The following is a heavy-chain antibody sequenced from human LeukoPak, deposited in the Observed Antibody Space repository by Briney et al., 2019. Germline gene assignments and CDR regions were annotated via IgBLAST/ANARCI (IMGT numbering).Heavy chain of an antibody. CDR1: GGSISSSSYY. CDR2: IYYSGST. CDR3: ARLWLVQGFDY. V-gene: IGHV4-39*01. D-gene: IGHD6-19*01. J-gene: IGHJ4*02. Sequence: SETLSLTCTVSGGSISSSSYYWGWIRQPPGKGLEWIGSIYYSGSTYYNPSLKSRFPISVDTPKNQFSLNLSSVTAADTAVYYCARLWLVQGFDYWGQGTLVTVSS.